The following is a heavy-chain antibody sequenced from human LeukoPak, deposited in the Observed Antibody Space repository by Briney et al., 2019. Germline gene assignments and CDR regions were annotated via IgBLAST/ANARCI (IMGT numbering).Heavy chain of an antibody. V-gene: IGHV3-23*01. CDR2: ISGSGGNT. J-gene: IGHJ4*02. Sequence: PGGSLRLSCAASGLTFSSYGMSWVRQAPGKGLEWVSGISGSGGNTYYADSVKGRFTISRDNSKNTLYLQMNSLRAEDTAVYYCAKKSTMVRGVIGGFDYWGQGTLVTVSS. D-gene: IGHD3-10*01. CDR1: GLTFSSYG. CDR3: AKKSTMVRGVIGGFDY.